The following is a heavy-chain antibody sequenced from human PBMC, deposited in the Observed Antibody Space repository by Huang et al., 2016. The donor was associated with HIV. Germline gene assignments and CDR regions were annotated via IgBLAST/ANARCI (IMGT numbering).Heavy chain of an antibody. J-gene: IGHJ4*02. CDR2: ISPGDSDT. CDR1: GFSFTNYW. V-gene: IGHV5-51*03. D-gene: IGHD5-18*01. CDR3: ARPLLGYSNGYYFDY. Sequence: EVQLVQSGAEVKKPGESLKISCKGSGFSFTNYWIGWVRQMPGKGLEWMGSISPGDSDTTYSPAFRGQVTISADKSINTAYLQWNSLKASDSAMYYCARPLLGYSNGYYFDYWGQGTLVTVSS.